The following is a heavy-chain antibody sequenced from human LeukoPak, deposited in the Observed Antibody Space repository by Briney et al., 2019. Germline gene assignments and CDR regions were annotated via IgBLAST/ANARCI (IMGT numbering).Heavy chain of an antibody. CDR1: GFTFSSYA. CDR3: AKDQKDYYDSSGHGY. J-gene: IGHJ4*02. V-gene: IGHV3-23*01. D-gene: IGHD3-22*01. CDR2: ISGSGGST. Sequence: PGGSLRLSCAASGFTFSSYAMSWVRQAPGKGLEWVSAISGSGGSTYYADSVKGRFTISRDNSKNTLYLQMNSLRAEDTAVYYCAKDQKDYYDSSGHGYWGQGTLVTVSS.